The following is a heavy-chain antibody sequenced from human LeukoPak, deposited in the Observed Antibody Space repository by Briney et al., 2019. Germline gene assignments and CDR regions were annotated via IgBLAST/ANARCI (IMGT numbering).Heavy chain of an antibody. D-gene: IGHD6-19*01. CDR3: ARAQVAGTVFDY. CDR2: INPNSGGT. Sequence: ASVKVSCTASGYTFTGYYMHWVRQAPGQGLEWMGWINPNSGGTNYAQKFQGRVTMTRDTSISTAYMELSRLRSDDTAVYYCARAQVAGTVFDYWGQGTLVTVSS. V-gene: IGHV1-2*02. CDR1: GYTFTGYY. J-gene: IGHJ4*02.